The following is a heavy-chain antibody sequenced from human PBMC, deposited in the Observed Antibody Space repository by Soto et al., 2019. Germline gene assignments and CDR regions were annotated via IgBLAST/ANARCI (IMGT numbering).Heavy chain of an antibody. D-gene: IGHD6-6*01. CDR1: GYTFTSYA. V-gene: IGHV1-3*01. CDR3: ARTAARLRALDY. CDR2: INAGNGNT. J-gene: IGHJ4*02. Sequence: ASVKVSCKASGYTFTSYAMHWVRQAPGQRLEWMGWINAGNGNTKYSQKFQGRVTITRDTSASTAYMELSSLRFEDTAVYYCARTAARLRALDYWGQGTLVTVSS.